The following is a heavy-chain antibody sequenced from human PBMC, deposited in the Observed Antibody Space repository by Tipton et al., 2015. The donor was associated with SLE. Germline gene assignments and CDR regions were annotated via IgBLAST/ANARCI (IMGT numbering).Heavy chain of an antibody. CDR2: IYHSGST. CDR3: ARRWGIVVAVADYFDY. CDR1: GGSISSGGYS. V-gene: IGHV4-30-2*01. Sequence: TLSLTCAVSGGSISSGGYSWSWIRQPPGKGLEWIGYIYHSGSTNYNPSLKSRVTISVDTSKNQFSLKLSSVTAADTAVYYCARRWGIVVAVADYFDYWGQGTLVTVSS. D-gene: IGHD2-15*01. J-gene: IGHJ4*02.